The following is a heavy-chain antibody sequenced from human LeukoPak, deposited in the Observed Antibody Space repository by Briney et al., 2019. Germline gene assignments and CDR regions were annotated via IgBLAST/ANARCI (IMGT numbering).Heavy chain of an antibody. Sequence: ALVKVSCKASGGTFSSYAISWVRQAPGQGLEWMGRIIPIFGIANYAQKFQGRVTITADKSTSTAYMELSSPRSEDTAVYYCAKPGRYDYVWGSYRYSDAFDIWGQGTMVTVSS. CDR2: IIPIFGIA. CDR3: AKPGRYDYVWGSYRYSDAFDI. D-gene: IGHD3-16*02. V-gene: IGHV1-69*04. CDR1: GGTFSSYA. J-gene: IGHJ3*02.